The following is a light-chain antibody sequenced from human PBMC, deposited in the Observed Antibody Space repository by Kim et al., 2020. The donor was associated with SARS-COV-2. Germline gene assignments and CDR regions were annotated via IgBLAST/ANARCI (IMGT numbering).Light chain of an antibody. CDR2: DTN. CDR3: LLFYRHTWG. V-gene: IGLV7-43*01. CDR1: TGAVTNAYW. Sequence: QAVVTQEPSLTVSPGGTVTLTCASNTGAVTNAYWPNWFQQKPGQPPRSLIYDTNSRHSWTSARFSGSLIGGQAALTLSGVQPEDEAEYYCLLFYRHTWGIGGGTQLSVL. J-gene: IGLJ3*02.